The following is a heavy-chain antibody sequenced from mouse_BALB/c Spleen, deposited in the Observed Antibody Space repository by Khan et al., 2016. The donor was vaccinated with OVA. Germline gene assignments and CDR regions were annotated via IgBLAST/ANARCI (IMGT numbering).Heavy chain of an antibody. V-gene: IGHV5-17*02. J-gene: IGHJ3*01. CDR3: ASGNWAWFAY. Sequence: EVQLVESGGDLVQPGGSRKLSCAASGFTFSSFGMHWVRQAPEKGLEWVAYISSDSITLYYADTVKGRFTISRNNPRKTLFLQMTSLRAEDTAIYYWASGNWAWFAYWGQGTLVTVSA. CDR1: GFTFSSFG. D-gene: IGHD4-1*01. CDR2: ISSDSITL.